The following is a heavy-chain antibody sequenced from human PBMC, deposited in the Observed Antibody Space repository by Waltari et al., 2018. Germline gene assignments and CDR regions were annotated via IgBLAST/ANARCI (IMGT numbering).Heavy chain of an antibody. D-gene: IGHD2-21*01. CDR2: IYHSGST. CDR3: ARDGGVVMVGAGY. V-gene: IGHV4-38-2*02. CDR1: GYSISSGYY. Sequence: QVQLQESGPGLVKPSETLSLTCAVSGYSISSGYYWGWIRQPPGKGLGWFGGIYHSGSTYYNPSLKSRVTISVDTSKNQFSLKLSSVTAADTAVYYCARDGGVVMVGAGYWGQGTLVTVSS. J-gene: IGHJ4*02.